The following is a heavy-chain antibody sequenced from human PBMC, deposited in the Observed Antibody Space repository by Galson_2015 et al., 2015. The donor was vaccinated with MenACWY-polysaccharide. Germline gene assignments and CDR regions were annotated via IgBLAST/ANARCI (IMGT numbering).Heavy chain of an antibody. CDR3: AKAGDRIVVVVAAPMDV. Sequence: SLRLSCAASGFTFSSYGMHWVRQAPGKGLEWVAVISYDGSNKYYADSVKGRFTISRDNSKNTLYLQMNSLRAEDTAVYYCAKAGDRIVVVVAAPMDVWGQGTTVTVSS. CDR2: ISYDGSNK. CDR1: GFTFSSYG. V-gene: IGHV3-30*18. J-gene: IGHJ6*02. D-gene: IGHD2-15*01.